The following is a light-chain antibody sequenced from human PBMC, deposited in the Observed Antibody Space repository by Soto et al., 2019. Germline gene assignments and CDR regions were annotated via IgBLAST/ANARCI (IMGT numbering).Light chain of an antibody. CDR3: QHYNDLPLT. J-gene: IGKJ4*01. V-gene: IGKV3-15*01. CDR2: GAS. CDR1: QSISNN. Sequence: EIVMTQSPATLPVSPGERATLSCRASQSISNNLAWYQQKPGQAPRLLIYGASTRATGIPARFSGSGSGTEFTLTISSLQSEDFAVYSCQHYNDLPLTFGGGTKAEIK.